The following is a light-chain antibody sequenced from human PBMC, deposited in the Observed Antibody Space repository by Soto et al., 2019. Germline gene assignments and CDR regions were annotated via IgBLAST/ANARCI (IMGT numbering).Light chain of an antibody. CDR3: QVWDSSTAV. Sequence: YELTQPLSVSVALGQTARITCGGNNIGSKNVHWYQQKPGQAPVLVIYRDSNRPSGIPERFSGSNSGNTATLTISRAQAGDEADYYCQVWDSSTAVFGGGTQLTVL. V-gene: IGLV3-9*01. CDR1: NIGSKN. J-gene: IGLJ7*01. CDR2: RDS.